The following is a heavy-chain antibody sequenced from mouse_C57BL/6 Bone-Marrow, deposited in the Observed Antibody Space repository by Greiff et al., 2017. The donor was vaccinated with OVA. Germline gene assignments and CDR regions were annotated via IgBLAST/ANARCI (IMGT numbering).Heavy chain of an antibody. J-gene: IGHJ4*01. CDR2: ISSGGSYT. V-gene: IGHV5-6*01. Sequence: EVQLKESGGDLVKPGGSLKLSCAASGFTFSSYGMSWVRQTPDKRLEWVATISSGGSYTYYPDSVKGRFTISRDNAKNTLYLQMSSLKSEDTAMYYCARHRWLPLYAMDYWGQGTSVTVSS. CDR1: GFTFSSYG. D-gene: IGHD2-3*01. CDR3: ARHRWLPLYAMDY.